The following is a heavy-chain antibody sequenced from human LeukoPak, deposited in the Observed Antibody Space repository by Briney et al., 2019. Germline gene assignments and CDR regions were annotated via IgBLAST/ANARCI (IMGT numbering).Heavy chain of an antibody. Sequence: GGSLRLSCAASGFTFSSYSMNWVRQAPGKGLEWVSSISSSSSYIYYADSVKGRFTISRDNAKNSLYLQMNSLRAEDTAVYFCARDYYGSGSYSPIDLRGQGTLVTVSS. CDR2: ISSSSSYI. D-gene: IGHD3-10*01. V-gene: IGHV3-21*01. CDR3: ARDYYGSGSYSPIDL. J-gene: IGHJ4*02. CDR1: GFTFSSYS.